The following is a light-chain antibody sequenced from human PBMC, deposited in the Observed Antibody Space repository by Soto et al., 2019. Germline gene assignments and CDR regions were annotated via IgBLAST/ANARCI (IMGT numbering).Light chain of an antibody. V-gene: IGKV1-39*01. CDR1: EAISHY. J-gene: IGKJ1*01. CDR3: QQSYSTLQT. CDR2: AAS. Sequence: DIQVTQSPSSLSASVGDRVTITCLASEAISHYLNWYQQRPGKAPKLLIYAASNLQSGVPSRFSGSGSGTDFTLTISSLQPADFATYYCQQSYSTLQTFGQGTKVDI.